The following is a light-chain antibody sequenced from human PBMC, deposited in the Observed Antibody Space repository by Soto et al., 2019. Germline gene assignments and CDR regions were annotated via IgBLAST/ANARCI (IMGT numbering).Light chain of an antibody. CDR2: GTS. CDR1: QSVGSF. Sequence: EIVLTQSPATLSLSPGERATLSCRASQSVGSFLAWYQQKPGQAPRLLIYGTSNRATGIPGRFSGSGSGTDFTLTSSSLEPEDGGVYYCQHRGKWPRTFGQGTKLEIK. V-gene: IGKV3-11*01. J-gene: IGKJ2*01. CDR3: QHRGKWPRT.